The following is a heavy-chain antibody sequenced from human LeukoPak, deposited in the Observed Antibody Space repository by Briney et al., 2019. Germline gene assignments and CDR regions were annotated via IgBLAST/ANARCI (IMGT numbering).Heavy chain of an antibody. Sequence: PGGSLRLSCAGSGFTFSSYWMSWVRQAPGKGLEWVANIKQDGSEKYYVDSVKGRFTISRDNAKNPLYLQMNSLRAEDTAVYYCARGMYYYGSGSYYRVDSFDIWGQGTMVTVSS. CDR2: IKQDGSEK. CDR1: GFTFSSYW. CDR3: ARGMYYYGSGSYYRVDSFDI. V-gene: IGHV3-7*01. D-gene: IGHD3-10*01. J-gene: IGHJ3*02.